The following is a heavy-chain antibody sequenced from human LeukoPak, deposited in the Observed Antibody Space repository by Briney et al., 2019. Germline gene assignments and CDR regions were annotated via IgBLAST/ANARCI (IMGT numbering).Heavy chain of an antibody. D-gene: IGHD3-3*02. Sequence: ASVKVSCKTSGYTFSRYIISWVRQAPGQGLEWMGWISPSAGTTDYAQKLQGRVTMTADTSTSTAYMELRDLRSDDSALYYCARDHFTGRWGPTSLHYWGQGTLITVSS. J-gene: IGHJ4*02. V-gene: IGHV1-18*01. CDR2: ISPSAGTT. CDR1: GYTFSRYI. CDR3: ARDHFTGRWGPTSLHY.